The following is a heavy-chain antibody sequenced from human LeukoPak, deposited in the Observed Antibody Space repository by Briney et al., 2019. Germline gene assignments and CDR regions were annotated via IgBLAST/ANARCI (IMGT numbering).Heavy chain of an antibody. Sequence: SETLSLTCAVYGGSFSGYYWSRIRQPPGKGLEWIGEINHSGSTNYNPSLKSRVTISVDTSKNQFSLKLSSVTAADTAVYYCARGGRWFCSSTSCTEYFQHWGQGTLVTVSS. J-gene: IGHJ1*01. CDR2: INHSGST. D-gene: IGHD2-2*01. CDR1: GGSFSGYY. CDR3: ARGGRWFCSSTSCTEYFQH. V-gene: IGHV4-34*01.